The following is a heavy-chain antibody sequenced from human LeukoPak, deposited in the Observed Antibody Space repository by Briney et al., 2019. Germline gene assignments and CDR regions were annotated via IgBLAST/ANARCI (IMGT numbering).Heavy chain of an antibody. D-gene: IGHD6-13*01. J-gene: IGHJ4*02. CDR2: TTWDGGST. Sequence: GGSLRLSCAASGFTFDVYAMHCVRQAPGKGLEWVSLTTWDGGSTYYADSVKGRFTISRDNSKNSLYLQMNSLRAEDTALYYCAKPRYGSSWYQNYFDYWGQGTLVTVSS. V-gene: IGHV3-43D*03. CDR3: AKPRYGSSWYQNYFDY. CDR1: GFTFDVYA.